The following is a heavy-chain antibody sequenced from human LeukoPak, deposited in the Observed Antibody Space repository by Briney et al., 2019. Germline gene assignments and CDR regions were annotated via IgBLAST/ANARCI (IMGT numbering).Heavy chain of an antibody. Sequence: SVKVSCKASGGTFSSYAISWVRQAPGQGLEWMGGIIPIFGTANYAQKFQGRATITADESTSTAYMELSSLRSEDTAVYYCARAPYSSGWDFDYWGQGTLVTVSS. J-gene: IGHJ4*02. V-gene: IGHV1-69*01. D-gene: IGHD6-19*01. CDR3: ARAPYSSGWDFDY. CDR1: GGTFSSYA. CDR2: IIPIFGTA.